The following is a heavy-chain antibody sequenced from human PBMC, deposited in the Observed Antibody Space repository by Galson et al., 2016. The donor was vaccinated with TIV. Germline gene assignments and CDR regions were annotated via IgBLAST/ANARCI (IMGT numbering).Heavy chain of an antibody. J-gene: IGHJ4*02. CDR3: ARQDDYDKSGYV. CDR1: GGSVSSSPSY. D-gene: IGHD3-22*01. CDR2: IYYRGSN. Sequence: LSLTCTVSGGSVSSSPSYWGWVRQPPGMGLEWIGTIYYRGSNYYNPSRSSRVTVSVDTSKTHFSLNLSSVTAADTAVYYCARQDDYDKSGYVWGQGTLVTVSA. V-gene: IGHV4-39*07.